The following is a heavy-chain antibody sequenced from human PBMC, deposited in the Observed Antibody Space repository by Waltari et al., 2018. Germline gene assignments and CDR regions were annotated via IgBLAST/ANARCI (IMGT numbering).Heavy chain of an antibody. CDR3: ARGYCSGGSCIFAFDI. V-gene: IGHV4-59*01. J-gene: IGHJ3*02. D-gene: IGHD2-15*01. CDR2: VYYSGST. Sequence: QVQLQESGPGLVKPSETLSLTCTVSGGSISSYYWSWIRQPPGKGLEWIGYVYYSGSTNHNPSLQSRVTISVDTSKNQFSLKLSSVTAADTAVYYCARGYCSGGSCIFAFDIWGQGTMVTVSS. CDR1: GGSISSYY.